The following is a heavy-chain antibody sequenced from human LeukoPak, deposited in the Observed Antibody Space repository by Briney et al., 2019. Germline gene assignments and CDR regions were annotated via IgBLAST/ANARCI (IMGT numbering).Heavy chain of an antibody. V-gene: IGHV3-30*02. Sequence: GGSLRLSCAASGFTFSNYGMHWVRQAPGKGLEWVAFIPYDGTNKYYADSVKGRFTISRDNAKNFLFLQMNSLRAEDTALYYCAKGAHTAMAEFDYWGQGTLVTVSS. CDR2: IPYDGTNK. CDR3: AKGAHTAMAEFDY. D-gene: IGHD5-18*01. CDR1: GFTFSNYG. J-gene: IGHJ4*02.